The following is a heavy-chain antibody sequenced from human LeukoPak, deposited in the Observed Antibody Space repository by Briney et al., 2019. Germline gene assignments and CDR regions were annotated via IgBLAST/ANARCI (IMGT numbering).Heavy chain of an antibody. CDR2: SRDKAKSYST. V-gene: IGHV3-72*01. Sequence: GGSLRLSCAASGFIFSDHYMDWVRQAPGKGLEWLARSRDKAKSYSTEHAASVKGRFTISRDNSKNSLYLQMSSLKTEDTAVYYCARRSNSYYTFDYWGQGTLVTVSS. CDR1: GFIFSDHY. J-gene: IGHJ4*02. CDR3: ARRSNSYYTFDY. D-gene: IGHD1-26*01.